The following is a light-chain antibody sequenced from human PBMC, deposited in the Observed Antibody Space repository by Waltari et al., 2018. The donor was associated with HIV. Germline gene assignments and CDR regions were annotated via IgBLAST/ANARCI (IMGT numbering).Light chain of an antibody. CDR1: SSDVGGYTY. Sequence: QSALTQPRSVSGSPGQSVSISCTGTSSDVGGYTYVSWYQQHPDTAPKLMIYDVSQRPSGVPDRFSGSKSGNTASLTISGLQAEDEADYYCCSYAGIYTYVKFGGGTKLTVL. CDR2: DVS. J-gene: IGLJ2*01. CDR3: CSYAGIYTYVK. V-gene: IGLV2-11*01.